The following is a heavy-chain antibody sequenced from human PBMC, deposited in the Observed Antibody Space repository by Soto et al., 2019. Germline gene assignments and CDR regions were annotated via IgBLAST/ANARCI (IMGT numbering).Heavy chain of an antibody. CDR1: GGSISSGGYY. Sequence: QVQLQESGPGLVKPSQTLSLTCTVSGGSISSGGYYWSWIRQHPGKGLEWIGNIYYSGSTYYNPSRKSRVTLSVDTSKNQFSLQLRSVTAADTAVYYCARVGYYDILTGYHLGAFDIWGQGTMVTVSS. V-gene: IGHV4-31*03. CDR2: IYYSGST. D-gene: IGHD3-9*01. J-gene: IGHJ3*02. CDR3: ARVGYYDILTGYHLGAFDI.